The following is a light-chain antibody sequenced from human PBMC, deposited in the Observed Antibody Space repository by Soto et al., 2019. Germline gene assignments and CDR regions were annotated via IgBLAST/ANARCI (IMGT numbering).Light chain of an antibody. V-gene: IGKV3-20*01. CDR3: QQQGTSPPSWT. J-gene: IGKJ1*01. CDR2: GAS. Sequence: ETELTQSPCTLSLSPGERATLFCRASQSVTSNYLAWYQQKPGQAPRLLIYGASSRATGIPDRFSGSGYGTDFTLTISILGPEDFAVYYCQQQGTSPPSWTFGQGTKVEIK. CDR1: QSVTSNY.